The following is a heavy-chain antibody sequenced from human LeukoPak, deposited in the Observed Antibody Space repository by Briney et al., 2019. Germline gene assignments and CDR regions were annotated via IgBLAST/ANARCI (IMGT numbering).Heavy chain of an antibody. J-gene: IGHJ6*04. CDR2: ISYDGSNK. CDR3: AKDIGAATTRTYYYYYGMDV. V-gene: IGHV3-30*18. CDR1: GFTFSSYA. Sequence: HPGGSLRLSCAASGFTFSSYAMSWVRQAPGKGLEWVAVISYDGSNKYYADSVKGRFTISRDNSKNTLYLQMNSLRAEDTAVYYCAKDIGAATTRTYYYYYGMDVWGKGTTVTVSS. D-gene: IGHD6-25*01.